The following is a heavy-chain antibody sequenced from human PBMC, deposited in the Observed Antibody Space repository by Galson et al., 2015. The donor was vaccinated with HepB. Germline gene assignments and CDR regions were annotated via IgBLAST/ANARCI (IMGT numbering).Heavy chain of an antibody. D-gene: IGHD1-26*01. V-gene: IGHV4-61*02. J-gene: IGHJ4*02. CDR2: IYYNGRT. CDR3: ARGAGPGAEPFDY. CDR1: GGSISSDSYS. Sequence: TLSLTCTVSGGSISSDSYSWSWIRQPAGRGLEWIGRIYYNGRTNYSPSLKSRVTMSVDTSKNQFSLKLSSVTAADTAVYYCARGAGPGAEPFDYWGQGTLVTVSS.